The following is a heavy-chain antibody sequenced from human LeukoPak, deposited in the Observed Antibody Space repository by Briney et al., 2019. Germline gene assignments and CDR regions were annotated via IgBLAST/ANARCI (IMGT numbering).Heavy chain of an antibody. J-gene: IGHJ5*02. D-gene: IGHD5-18*01. Sequence: GGSLRLSCSASGFTFSSYAMHWVRQAPGKGLEYVSAISSNGGSTHYVDSVKGRFTISRDNSKNTLYLQMSSLRAEDTAVYYCVKANGPGYSYGYGLDWFDPWGQGTLVTVSS. V-gene: IGHV3-64D*06. CDR3: VKANGPGYSYGYGLDWFDP. CDR2: ISSNGGST. CDR1: GFTFSSYA.